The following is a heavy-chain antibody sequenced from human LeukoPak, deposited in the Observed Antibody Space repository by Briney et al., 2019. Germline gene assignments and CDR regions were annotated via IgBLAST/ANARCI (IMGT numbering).Heavy chain of an antibody. CDR1: GGSIRDDY. CDR2: IYYSGST. D-gene: IGHD4-11*01. CDR3: ARVTYSNYGWFDP. V-gene: IGHV4-59*01. Sequence: SETLSLTCTFSGGSIRDDYWSWIRQPPGKGLEWIGNIYYSGSTKYNPSLKSRVTISIDTSRNQFSLKLTSVTAADTAVYYCARVTYSNYGWFDPWGQGTLVTVSS. J-gene: IGHJ5*02.